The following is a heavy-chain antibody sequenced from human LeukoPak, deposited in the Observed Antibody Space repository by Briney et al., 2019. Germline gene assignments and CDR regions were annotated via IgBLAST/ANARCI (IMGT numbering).Heavy chain of an antibody. Sequence: RSETLSLTCTVSGGSISSTNFQWGWIRQPPGKGLEWIGSIFYSGSTYYNNPSLKSRLTISVDTSKNQFSLKLSSVTAADTAVYYCARYASGSYYRGIDYWGQGTLVTVSS. J-gene: IGHJ4*02. CDR3: ARYASGSYYRGIDY. V-gene: IGHV4-39*07. CDR1: GGSISSTNFQ. CDR2: IFYSGST. D-gene: IGHD1-26*01.